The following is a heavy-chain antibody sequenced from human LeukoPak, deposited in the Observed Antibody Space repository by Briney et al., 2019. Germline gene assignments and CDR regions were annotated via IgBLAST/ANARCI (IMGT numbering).Heavy chain of an antibody. J-gene: IGHJ4*02. CDR3: ARLHGAYPFDY. Sequence: GGSLRLSCAASGFAFSSYWMHWVRQAPGKGLVWVSRIYSDGSATSYADSVKGRFTISRDNAKNSLYLQMNSLRAEDTAVYYCARLHGAYPFDYWGQGTLVTVSS. CDR2: IYSDGSAT. V-gene: IGHV3-74*01. D-gene: IGHD4/OR15-4a*01. CDR1: GFAFSSYW.